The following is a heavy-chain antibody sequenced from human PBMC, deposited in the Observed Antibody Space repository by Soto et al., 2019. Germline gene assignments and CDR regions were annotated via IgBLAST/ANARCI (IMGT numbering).Heavy chain of an antibody. D-gene: IGHD4-17*01. CDR2: IYPGDSET. V-gene: IGHV5-51*01. CDR3: ARLRVPPPVTQMSRLHN. J-gene: IGHJ1*01. CDR1: GYTFSSYW. Sequence: GESLKISCQASGYTFSSYWIAWVRQMPGKGLEWVGIIYPGDSETRYSPALQGQVTISADRSTTTAYLQWSSLKASDSGTYYCARLRVPPPVTQMSRLHNWGRGTLLTVSS.